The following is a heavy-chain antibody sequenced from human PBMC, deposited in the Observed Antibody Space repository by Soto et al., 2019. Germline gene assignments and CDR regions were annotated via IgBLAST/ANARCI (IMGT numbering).Heavy chain of an antibody. V-gene: IGHV1-69*01. J-gene: IGHJ6*02. CDR3: ARAAFRSGYYGDYYGMDV. Sequence: QVQLVQSGAEVKKPGSSVKVSCQASGGTFSTHAISWVRQAPGQGLEWLGGIIPTLGTPNYAQKFQGRVTVTADDYTSTAYMELSRRTAEDTAVYYCARAAFRSGYYGDYYGMDVWGQGTAVNV. D-gene: IGHD3-3*01. CDR1: GGTFSTHA. CDR2: IIPTLGTP.